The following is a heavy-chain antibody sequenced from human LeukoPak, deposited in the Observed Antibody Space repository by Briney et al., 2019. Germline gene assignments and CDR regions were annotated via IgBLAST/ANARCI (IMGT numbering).Heavy chain of an antibody. CDR3: ARQVAAAGTYYYYYYMDV. Sequence: SETLSLTCTVSGGSISSYYRSWIRQPPGKGLEWIGYIYTSGSTNYNPSLKSRVTISVDTSKNQFSLKLSSVTAADTAVYYCARQVAAAGTYYYYYYMDVWGKGTTVTVSS. CDR2: IYTSGST. D-gene: IGHD6-13*01. CDR1: GGSISSYY. V-gene: IGHV4-4*09. J-gene: IGHJ6*03.